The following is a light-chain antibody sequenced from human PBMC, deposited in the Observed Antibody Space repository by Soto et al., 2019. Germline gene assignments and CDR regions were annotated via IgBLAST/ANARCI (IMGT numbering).Light chain of an antibody. Sequence: NFMLTQPHSVSESPGKTVTISCTRSSGSIASNNVQWYQQRPGSSPTTVIYEYNQRPSGVPDRFSGSIDSSSNSASLTISGLKTEDEADYYCQSYDSSNHVVFGGGTKLTVL. CDR1: SGSIASNN. V-gene: IGLV6-57*01. CDR2: EYN. CDR3: QSYDSSNHVV. J-gene: IGLJ2*01.